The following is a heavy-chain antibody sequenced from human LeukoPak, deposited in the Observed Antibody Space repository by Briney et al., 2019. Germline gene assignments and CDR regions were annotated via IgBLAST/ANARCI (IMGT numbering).Heavy chain of an antibody. CDR3: ASEQETYYYYGMDV. CDR1: GYTFTGYY. J-gene: IGHJ6*02. CDR2: TNPNSGGT. V-gene: IGHV1-2*06. Sequence: ASVKVSCKASGYTFTGYYMHWVRQAPGQGLEWMGRTNPNSGGTNYAQKFQGRVTMTRDTSISTAYMELSRLRSDDTAVYYCASEQETYYYYGMDVWGQGTTVTVSS.